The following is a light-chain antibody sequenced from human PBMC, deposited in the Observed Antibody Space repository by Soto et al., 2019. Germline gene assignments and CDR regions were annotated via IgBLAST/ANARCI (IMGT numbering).Light chain of an antibody. J-gene: IGKJ1*01. CDR3: QQYRSSPPWT. Sequence: EIVLTQSPGTLSLSPGERATLSCRASQSVSSSYLAWYQQKPGQAPRLLIYGASSRATGIPDRFSGSGSGTAFTLTISRLETEDFAVYYCQQYRSSPPWTSGQGTKVEIK. CDR1: QSVSSSY. V-gene: IGKV3-20*01. CDR2: GAS.